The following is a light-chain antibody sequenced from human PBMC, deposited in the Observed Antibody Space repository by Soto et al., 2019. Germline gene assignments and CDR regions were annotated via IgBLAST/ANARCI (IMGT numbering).Light chain of an antibody. CDR3: QQYKSWPPAYT. Sequence: IVMTQSPATLSVSPGESATLTCRASQSVSSNLAWYQQKPGQTPRLLIHGASTRATGIPARFSGSGSGTEFTLTISSLQPEDFAVYYCQQYKSWPPAYTFGQGTNLEIK. CDR1: QSVSSN. CDR2: GAS. V-gene: IGKV3-15*01. J-gene: IGKJ2*01.